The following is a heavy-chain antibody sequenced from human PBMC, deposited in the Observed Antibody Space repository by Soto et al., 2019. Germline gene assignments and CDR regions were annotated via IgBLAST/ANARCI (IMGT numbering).Heavy chain of an antibody. V-gene: IGHV3-23*01. CDR1: GFTFSSYA. J-gene: IGHJ4*02. D-gene: IGHD2-15*01. Sequence: TGGSLILSCAASGFTFSSYAMSWVRQAPGKGMEWVAAISGSGGSTYYADSVKGRFTISRENSKNTLYLQMNSLRAEDAAVYYCAKDLVGSNADYYDYWGQGTLVTVSS. CDR2: ISGSGGST. CDR3: AKDLVGSNADYYDY.